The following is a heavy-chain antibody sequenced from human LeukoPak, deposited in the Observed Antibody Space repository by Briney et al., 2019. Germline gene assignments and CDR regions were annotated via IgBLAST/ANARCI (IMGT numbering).Heavy chain of an antibody. Sequence: SETLSLTCAVYGGSFSGYYWSWIRQPPGKGLEWIGEINHSGSTNYNPSLKSRVTISVDTSKNQFSLKLSSVTAADTAVYYCARARSGSYLVFYFDYWGQGTLVTVSS. CDR3: ARARSGSYLVFYFDY. V-gene: IGHV4-34*01. CDR2: INHSGST. J-gene: IGHJ4*02. CDR1: GGSFSGYY. D-gene: IGHD1-26*01.